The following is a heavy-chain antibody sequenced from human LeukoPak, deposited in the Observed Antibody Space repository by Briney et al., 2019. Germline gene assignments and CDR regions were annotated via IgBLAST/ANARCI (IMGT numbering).Heavy chain of an antibody. J-gene: IGHJ1*01. CDR2: MNPNSGNT. Sequence: GASVKVSCKASGYTCTSYDINWVRQATGQGLEWMGWMNPNSGNTGYAQKFQGRVTMTRNTSISTAYMELSSLRSEDTAVYYCARGRGYCSGGSCSAEYFQHWGQGTLVTVSS. V-gene: IGHV1-8*01. CDR1: GYTCTSYD. CDR3: ARGRGYCSGGSCSAEYFQH. D-gene: IGHD2-15*01.